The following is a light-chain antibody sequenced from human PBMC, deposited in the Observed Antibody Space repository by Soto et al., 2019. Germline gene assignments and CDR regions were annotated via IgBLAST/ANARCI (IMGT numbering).Light chain of an antibody. CDR1: SSDVGGYNY. Sequence: CVLTRPPSASGAAVEGVTISCTGTSSDVGGYNYVSWYQQHPGKAPKLMIYEVSKRPSGVPDRFSGSKSGNTASLTVSGLQAEDEADYYCSSYAGSNNSPYVFGTGTKVTVL. CDR2: EVS. V-gene: IGLV2-8*01. CDR3: SSYAGSNNSPYV. J-gene: IGLJ1*01.